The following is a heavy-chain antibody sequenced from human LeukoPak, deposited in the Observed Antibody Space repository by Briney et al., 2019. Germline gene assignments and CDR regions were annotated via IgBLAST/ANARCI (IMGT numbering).Heavy chain of an antibody. CDR1: GDSIINYY. CDR3: ARGPGSATAEAFDI. CDR2: IYSSGVT. Sequence: SETLSLTCTISGDSIINYYWTWIQQPAGKELEWIGRIYSSGVTNYNPSLKSRVTLSVDTSKNHLSLEMNSVTAADTAVYYCARGPGSATAEAFDIWGQGTMVTVSS. V-gene: IGHV4-4*07. D-gene: IGHD6-25*01. J-gene: IGHJ3*02.